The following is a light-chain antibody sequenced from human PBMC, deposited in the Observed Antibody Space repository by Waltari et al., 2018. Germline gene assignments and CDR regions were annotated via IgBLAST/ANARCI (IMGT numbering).Light chain of an antibody. CDR3: SAWDTSLSGYV. J-gene: IGLJ1*01. CDR1: SNNVGNQG. V-gene: IGLV10-54*04. CDR2: RNN. Sequence: QAGLTQPPSVSKDLRQTATLSCTGNSNNVGNQGAAWLQHHQGHPPKLLSYRNNNRPAGISERFSAYRSGNTAFLTITGLQSEDEADYYCSAWDTSLSGYVFGTGTRVTVL.